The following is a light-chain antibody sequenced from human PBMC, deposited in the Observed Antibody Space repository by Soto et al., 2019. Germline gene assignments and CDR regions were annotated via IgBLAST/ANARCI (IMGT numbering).Light chain of an antibody. J-gene: IGLJ2*01. Sequence: QSVLTQPPSASGTPGQRVTISCSGGSSNIGSNTVNWYQQLPGTAPNILIYSNNQRPSGVPDRFSGSKSGTSASLAISGLQSEDEADYYCAAWDDSLNAVVFGGGTKLTVL. V-gene: IGLV1-44*01. CDR3: AAWDDSLNAVV. CDR2: SNN. CDR1: SSNIGSNT.